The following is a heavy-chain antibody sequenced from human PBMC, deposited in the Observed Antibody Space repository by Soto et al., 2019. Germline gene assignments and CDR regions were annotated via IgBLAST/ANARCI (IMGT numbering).Heavy chain of an antibody. J-gene: IGHJ6*03. V-gene: IGHV3-7*01. CDR3: ARDRMTTFHYYMDV. Sequence: GGSLRLSCAASGFTFSSYWMSWVRQAPGKGLEWVANIKQDGSEKYYVDSVKGRFTISRDNAKNSLYLQMNSLRAEDTAVYYCARDRMTTFHYYMDVWGKGTTVTVSS. CDR1: GFTFSSYW. D-gene: IGHD3-16*01. CDR2: IKQDGSEK.